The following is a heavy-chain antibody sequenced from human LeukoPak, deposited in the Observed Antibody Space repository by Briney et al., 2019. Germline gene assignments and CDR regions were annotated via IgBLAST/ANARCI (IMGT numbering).Heavy chain of an antibody. V-gene: IGHV3-30*18. J-gene: IGHJ3*02. CDR2: ISYDGSNK. CDR3: AKDLPSSDAFDI. Sequence: PGRSLRLSCAASGFTFSSYGMHWVRQAPGKGLEWVAVISYDGSNKYYADSVKGRFTISRDNSKNTLYLQMNSLRAEDTAVYYCAKDLPSSDAFDIWGQGTMVNVSS. CDR1: GFTFSSYG.